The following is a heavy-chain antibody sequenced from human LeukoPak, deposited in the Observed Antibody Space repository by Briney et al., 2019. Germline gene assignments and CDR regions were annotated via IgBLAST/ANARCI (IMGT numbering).Heavy chain of an antibody. CDR1: GFTFDDYA. V-gene: IGHV3-43*02. Sequence: PGGSLRLSCAASGFTFDDYAMHWVRQAPGKGLEWVSLISGDGGSTYYADSVKGRFTSSRDRARNSLYLQMDSLRPEDTALYYCAKDTGGNGAYFYAMDAWGQGTSVTVSS. CDR2: ISGDGGST. D-gene: IGHD4-23*01. CDR3: AKDTGGNGAYFYAMDA. J-gene: IGHJ6*02.